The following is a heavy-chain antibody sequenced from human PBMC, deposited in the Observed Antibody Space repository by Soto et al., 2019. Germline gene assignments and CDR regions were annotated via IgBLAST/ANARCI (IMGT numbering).Heavy chain of an antibody. CDR2: IRGSGGTT. Sequence: PVGSLRLSCVASEFTFSSSAVSWVRASPAQGLEWVSAIRGSGGTTYYADAVKGRFTISRDNSNNTLYLQMNSLRAEDTAVYYCAPSAHVLRYFDWLSPFDYWGQGTLVTVSA. CDR1: EFTFSSSA. D-gene: IGHD3-9*01. J-gene: IGHJ4*02. V-gene: IGHV3-23*01. CDR3: APSAHVLRYFDWLSPFDY.